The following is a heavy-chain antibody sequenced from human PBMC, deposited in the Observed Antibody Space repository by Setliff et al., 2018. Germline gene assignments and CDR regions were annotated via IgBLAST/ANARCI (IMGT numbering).Heavy chain of an antibody. CDR3: AKHDGRSSFDY. CDR2: IHYSGST. CDR1: GGSISSGTYY. J-gene: IGHJ4*02. Sequence: SETLSLTCTVSGGSISSGTYYWGWIRQPPGKGLEWIGSIHYSGSTYYNPSLKSRVTVSVDTSKNQFSLKLCSVTAADTAVYYCAKHDGRSSFDYWGQGTLVTVSS. V-gene: IGHV4-39*01. D-gene: IGHD6-6*01.